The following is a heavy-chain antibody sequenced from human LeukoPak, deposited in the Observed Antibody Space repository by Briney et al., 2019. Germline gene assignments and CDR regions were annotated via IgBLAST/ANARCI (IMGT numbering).Heavy chain of an antibody. CDR2: IYYSGST. Sequence: PSETLSLTCTVSGGSISSYYWSWIRQPPGKGLEWIGYIYYSGSTNYNPSLKSRVTISVDTSKNQFSLKLSSVTAADTAVYYCVAIPRGYWNDLDYWGQGTLVTVSS. CDR3: VAIPRGYWNDLDY. V-gene: IGHV4-59*08. J-gene: IGHJ4*02. CDR1: GGSISSYY. D-gene: IGHD1-1*01.